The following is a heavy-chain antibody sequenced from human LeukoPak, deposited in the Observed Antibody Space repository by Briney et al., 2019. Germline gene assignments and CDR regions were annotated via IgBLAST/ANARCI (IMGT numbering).Heavy chain of an antibody. D-gene: IGHD7-27*01. V-gene: IGHV4-4*07. CDR3: MRDGPSWGLL. CDR2: FSTSGIT. CDR1: GVSISTYY. Sequence: SETLSLTCTVSGVSISTYYWTWIRQPAGKGLEWIGRFSTSGITNYNPSLNSRVTMSVDTSKNQFFLKLNSVTAADTAVYYCMRDGPSWGLLWGQGALVTVSS. J-gene: IGHJ4*02.